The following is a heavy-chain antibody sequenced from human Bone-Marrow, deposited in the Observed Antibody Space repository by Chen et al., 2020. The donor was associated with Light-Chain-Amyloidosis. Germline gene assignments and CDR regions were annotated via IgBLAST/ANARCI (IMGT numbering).Heavy chain of an antibody. V-gene: IGHV4-4*07. J-gene: IGHJ3*01. D-gene: IGHD2-2*01. Sequence: QVQLQESGPGVAKPSETLSLSCTVSGEAISSAYWNWVRQPAGTGLDWIGRIFPSGSTTYNPALKSRVTRSLDMSKNQCSLKRTALTAAVTGAYHGATEGAYATPADALDAWG. CDR1: GEAISSAY. CDR2: IFPSGST. CDR3: ATEGAYATPADALDA.